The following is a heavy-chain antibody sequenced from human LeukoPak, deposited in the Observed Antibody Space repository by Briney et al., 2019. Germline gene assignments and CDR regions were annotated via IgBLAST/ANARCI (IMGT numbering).Heavy chain of an antibody. V-gene: IGHV4-39*07. Sequence: SETLSLTCTVSGGSLSSSSYYWGWIRQPPGKGLEWIGSIYYSGSTYYNPSLKSRVTISVDTSKNQFSLKLSSVTAADTAVYYCARDGITMVRGVIIKGWFDPWGQGTLVTVSS. CDR1: GGSLSSSSYY. CDR2: IYYSGST. J-gene: IGHJ5*02. D-gene: IGHD3-10*01. CDR3: ARDGITMVRGVIIKGWFDP.